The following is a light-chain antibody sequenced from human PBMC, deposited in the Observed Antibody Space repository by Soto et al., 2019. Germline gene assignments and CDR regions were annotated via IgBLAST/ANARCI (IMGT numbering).Light chain of an antibody. CDR1: SRDVGDYNY. J-gene: IGLJ3*02. CDR2: RVT. CDR3: CSYSGTYTPWV. Sequence: QSALTQPLSVSGSPGQSVTISCTGTSRDVGDYNYVSWYQQHPGKVPKLIIYRVTGRPSGIPDRFSGSKSGNTASLTISGLQAGDEGYYFCCSYSGTYTPWVFGGGTKLTVL. V-gene: IGLV2-11*01.